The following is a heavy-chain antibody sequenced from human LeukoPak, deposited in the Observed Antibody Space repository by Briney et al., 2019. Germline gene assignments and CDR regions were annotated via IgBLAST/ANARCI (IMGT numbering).Heavy chain of an antibody. Sequence: PGGSLRLSCAASGFTFSSYGMFWVRQAPGKGLEWVAVIWYDGSNKYYADSVKGRVTISRDNSKSTLSLQMDSLRVEDTAVYYCARSDSSRWHVFDYWGQGTLVTVSS. V-gene: IGHV3-33*01. J-gene: IGHJ4*02. CDR1: GFTFSSYG. D-gene: IGHD6-13*01. CDR3: ARSDSSRWHVFDY. CDR2: IWYDGSNK.